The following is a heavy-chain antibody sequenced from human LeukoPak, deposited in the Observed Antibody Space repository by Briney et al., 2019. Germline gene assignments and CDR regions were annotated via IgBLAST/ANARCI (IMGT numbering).Heavy chain of an antibody. CDR3: AAPGGSSTGRFDY. D-gene: IGHD6-13*01. CDR2: ISYDGSNK. J-gene: IGHJ4*02. Sequence: GGSLTLSCAASGFTFSDYTMNRVRQAPGKGLEWVAVISYDGSNKYYADSVKGRFTISRDNSKNTLYLQMNSLRAEDTAVYYCAAPGGSSTGRFDYWGQGTLVTVSS. V-gene: IGHV3-30-3*01. CDR1: GFTFSDYT.